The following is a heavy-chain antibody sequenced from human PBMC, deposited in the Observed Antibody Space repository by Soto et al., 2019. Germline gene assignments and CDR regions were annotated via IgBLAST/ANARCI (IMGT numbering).Heavy chain of an antibody. CDR3: ARGLGYCSSTSCYNPNYGMDV. CDR1: GFTFSSYS. Sequence: GGSLRLSCAASGFTFSSYSMSWVRQAPGKGLEWVSSISSSSSYIYYADSVKGRFTISRDNAKNSLYLQMNSLRAEDTAVYYCARGLGYCSSTSCYNPNYGMDVWGQGTTVTVSS. J-gene: IGHJ6*02. D-gene: IGHD2-2*02. V-gene: IGHV3-21*01. CDR2: ISSSSSYI.